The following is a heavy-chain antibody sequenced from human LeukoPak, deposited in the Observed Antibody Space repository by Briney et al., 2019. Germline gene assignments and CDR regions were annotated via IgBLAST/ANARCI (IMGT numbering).Heavy chain of an antibody. Sequence: GASVKVSCKVSGYTLTELSMHWVRQAPGKGLEWMGGFDPEDGETIYAQKFQGRVTMTEDTSTDTAYMELSSLRSEDTAVYYCATAIVVVPAAPFPPDYWGQGTLVTVSS. CDR2: FDPEDGET. V-gene: IGHV1-24*01. CDR1: GYTLTELS. J-gene: IGHJ4*02. D-gene: IGHD2-2*01. CDR3: ATAIVVVPAAPFPPDY.